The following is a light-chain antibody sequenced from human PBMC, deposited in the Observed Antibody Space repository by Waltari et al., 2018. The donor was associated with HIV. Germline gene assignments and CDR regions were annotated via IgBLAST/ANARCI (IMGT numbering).Light chain of an antibody. CDR3: QQYYTWPYT. CDR2: DAS. Sequence: VLTQSPCTLSVSPGVTPTPSCRASRDLTTNLAWFQQRPGQSPRLLIYDASTRVTGIPGRCSGSGSGTQFTLTIANFQSEDFAVYYCQQYYTWPYTFGRGAKVEI. CDR1: RDLTTN. V-gene: IGKV3-15*01. J-gene: IGKJ2*01.